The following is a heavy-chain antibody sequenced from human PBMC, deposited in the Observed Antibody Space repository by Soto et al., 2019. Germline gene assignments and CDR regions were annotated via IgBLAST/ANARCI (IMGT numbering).Heavy chain of an antibody. D-gene: IGHD3-10*01. CDR3: SRFGGGMDV. CDR2: INHSGSS. J-gene: IGHJ6*02. V-gene: IGHV4-4*02. Sequence: QVQLQESGPGLVKPSGTLSLTCVVSGGSISGINWWYWDGQPPGKGLEWIGEINHSGSSYYNPSLKSRVTISVDKSKNQFSLKLSSVPAADTAVYYFSRFGGGMDVWGQGTTVTVSS. CDR1: GGSISGINW.